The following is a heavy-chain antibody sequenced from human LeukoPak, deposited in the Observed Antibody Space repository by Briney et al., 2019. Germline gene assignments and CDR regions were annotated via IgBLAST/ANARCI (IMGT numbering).Heavy chain of an antibody. J-gene: IGHJ4*02. CDR3: AHRDTTMVRVDY. Sequence: GGSLRLSCAASGFTFTNASMRWVRQAPGKGLEWVGRIRSKTAGATTDYAAPVKGRFTISRDDSQNTVYLRMNSLTTEDTAVDFCAHRDTTMVRVDYWGQGTLVTVSS. D-gene: IGHD5-18*01. V-gene: IGHV3-15*01. CDR1: GFTFTNAS. CDR2: IRSKTAGATT.